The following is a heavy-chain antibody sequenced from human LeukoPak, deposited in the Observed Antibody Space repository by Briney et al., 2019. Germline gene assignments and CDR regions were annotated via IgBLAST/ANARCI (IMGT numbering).Heavy chain of an antibody. CDR1: GFTFSSYA. V-gene: IGHV3-23*01. Sequence: PGGSLRLSCAASGFTFSSYAMSWVRQAPGKGLEWVSVISASGRNTYYSESAKGQFTISRDNSKNTLYLQMSSLRAEDRAVYYCVRRGSNYPYYMDVWGKGTTVTVSS. CDR3: VRRGSNYPYYMDV. J-gene: IGHJ6*03. CDR2: ISASGRNT.